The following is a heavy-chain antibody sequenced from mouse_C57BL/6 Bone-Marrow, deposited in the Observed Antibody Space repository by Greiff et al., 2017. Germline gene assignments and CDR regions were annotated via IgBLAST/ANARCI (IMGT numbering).Heavy chain of an antibody. J-gene: IGHJ2*01. CDR3: TRSIGYDYDADY. Sequence: VQLQQSGTVLARPGASVKMSCKTSGYTFTSYWMHWVKQRPGQGLEWIGAIYPGNSDTSYNQKFKGKAKLTAVTSASTAYMELSSLTNEDSAVYYCTRSIGYDYDADYWGQGTTLTVSS. D-gene: IGHD2-4*01. CDR2: IYPGNSDT. CDR1: GYTFTSYW. V-gene: IGHV1-5*01.